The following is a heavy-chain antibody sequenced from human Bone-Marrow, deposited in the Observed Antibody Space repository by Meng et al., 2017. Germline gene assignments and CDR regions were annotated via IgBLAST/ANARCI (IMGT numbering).Heavy chain of an antibody. Sequence: QVQLVESGGGVVQPGRSLRLSCAASGFTFSSYAMHWVRQAPGKGLEWVAVISSDGTKKYYADSVKGRFTSSRDNSKNTLYLQINSLRAEDTAVYYCAYDSFGYSFDYWGQGTLVTVSS. J-gene: IGHJ4*02. V-gene: IGHV3-30-3*01. CDR2: ISSDGTKK. CDR1: GFTFSSYA. D-gene: IGHD3-22*01. CDR3: AYDSFGYSFDY.